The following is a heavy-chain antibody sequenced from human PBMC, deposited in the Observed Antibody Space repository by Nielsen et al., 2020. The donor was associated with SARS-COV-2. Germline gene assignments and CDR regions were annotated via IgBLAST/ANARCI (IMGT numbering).Heavy chain of an antibody. Sequence: GESLKISCAASGFTFSTYVMHWVRQAPGKGLEWVAGESYDGRNKYYADSVKGRFTISRDNAKNSLYLQMNSLRAEDTAVYYCARIPPICSSTSCYTYYYYYGMDVWGQGTTVTVSS. D-gene: IGHD2-2*02. CDR1: GFTFSTYV. CDR2: ESYDGRNK. V-gene: IGHV3-30*03. CDR3: ARIPPICSSTSCYTYYYYYGMDV. J-gene: IGHJ6*02.